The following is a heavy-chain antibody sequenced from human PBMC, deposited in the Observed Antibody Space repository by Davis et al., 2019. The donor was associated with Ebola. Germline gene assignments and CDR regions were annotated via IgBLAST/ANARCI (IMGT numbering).Heavy chain of an antibody. Sequence: GESLKISCAASGFTFSSYAMHWVRQAPGKGLEWVAVISYDGSNKYYADSVKGRFTISRDNSKNTLYLQMNSLRAEDTAVYYCARGKSGYLEPGAMDVWGQRTTVTVSS. V-gene: IGHV3-30-3*01. CDR2: ISYDGSNK. CDR3: ARGKSGYLEPGAMDV. D-gene: IGHD3-3*01. CDR1: GFTFSSYA. J-gene: IGHJ6*02.